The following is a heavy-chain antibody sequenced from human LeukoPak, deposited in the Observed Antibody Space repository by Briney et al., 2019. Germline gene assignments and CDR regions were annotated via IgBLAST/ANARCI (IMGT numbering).Heavy chain of an antibody. D-gene: IGHD3-10*01. CDR3: ARGGYYGAGNDFRFDP. CDR1: GGSISSYY. CDR2: IHYTGST. Sequence: TSETLSLTCTVSGGSISSYYWSWIRQSPGKGLECIGYIHYTGSTNYNPSLKSRVTISVETSKNQFSLKLNSVTAADTAVYYCARGGYYGAGNDFRFDPWGQGTLVTVSS. V-gene: IGHV4-59*01. J-gene: IGHJ5*02.